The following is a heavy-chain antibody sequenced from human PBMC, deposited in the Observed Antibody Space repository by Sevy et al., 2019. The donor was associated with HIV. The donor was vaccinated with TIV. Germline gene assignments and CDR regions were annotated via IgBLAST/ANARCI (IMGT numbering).Heavy chain of an antibody. J-gene: IGHJ4*02. CDR2: IKQDGSER. Sequence: GGSLRLSCAASGFTFSSYWMSWVRQAPGKGLEWVANIKQDGSERYYLDSVKGRFTISRYNAKNSLYLQMDSLRAEDTAVYYCARWGQRFDYWGQGTLVTVSS. V-gene: IGHV3-7*01. D-gene: IGHD3-16*01. CDR3: ARWGQRFDY. CDR1: GFTFSSYW.